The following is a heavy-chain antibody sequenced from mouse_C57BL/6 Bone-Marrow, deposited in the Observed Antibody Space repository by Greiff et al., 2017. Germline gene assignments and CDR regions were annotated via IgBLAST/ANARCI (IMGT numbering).Heavy chain of an antibody. Sequence: QVQLQQSGAELMKPGASVKLSCKATGYTFTGYWIEWVKQRPGHGLEWIGEILPGSGSTNYNEKFKGKATFPAATSSNTAYMQLSSLTTEDSASEYCAGTPQVYYSNYNYAMDYWGQGTSVTVSS. J-gene: IGHJ4*01. CDR1: GYTFTGYW. CDR2: ILPGSGST. CDR3: AGTPQVYYSNYNYAMDY. V-gene: IGHV1-9*01. D-gene: IGHD2-5*01.